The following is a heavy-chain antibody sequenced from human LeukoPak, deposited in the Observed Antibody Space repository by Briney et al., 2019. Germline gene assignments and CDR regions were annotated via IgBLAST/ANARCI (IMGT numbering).Heavy chain of an antibody. Sequence: PSETLSLTCTVSGVSINSSNSYWGWIRQPPGKGLEWIGSIYYSGNTYYNASLKSQVSISIDTSKNQFSLKLTSVTAADTAVYYCARGSRGWYLNYMDVWGKGTTVTVSS. CDR1: GVSINSSNSY. D-gene: IGHD6-19*01. CDR3: ARGSRGWYLNYMDV. CDR2: IYYSGNT. J-gene: IGHJ6*03. V-gene: IGHV4-39*01.